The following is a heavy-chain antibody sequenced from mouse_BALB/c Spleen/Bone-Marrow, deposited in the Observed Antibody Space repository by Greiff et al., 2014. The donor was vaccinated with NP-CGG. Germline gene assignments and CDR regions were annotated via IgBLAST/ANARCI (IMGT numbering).Heavy chain of an antibody. Sequence: VQRVESGPGLVAPSQSLSLTCTVSGFSLTSYGVHWVRQPPGKGLEWLGVIWAGGSTNYNSALMSRLSISKDSSKGQVFLKMNSLQTDDTAMYYCASYGNYFDYWGQGTTRTVSS. V-gene: IGHV2-9*02. CDR1: GFSLTSYG. D-gene: IGHD2-1*01. CDR3: ASYGNYFDY. J-gene: IGHJ2*01. CDR2: IWAGGST.